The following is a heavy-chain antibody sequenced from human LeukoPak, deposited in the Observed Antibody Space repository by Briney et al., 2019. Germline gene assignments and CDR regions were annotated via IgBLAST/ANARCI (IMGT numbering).Heavy chain of an antibody. CDR1: GFTFSSYG. D-gene: IGHD5-18*01. Sequence: GGSLRLSCAASGFTFSSYGMHWVRQAPGKGLEWVAVVSFDGNNKYYANSVKGRFTISRDYSKNTLYLQMNSLRAEDTAVYYCARVGYGPPFEYWGQGTLVTVSS. V-gene: IGHV3-30*03. CDR2: VSFDGNNK. CDR3: ARVGYGPPFEY. J-gene: IGHJ4*02.